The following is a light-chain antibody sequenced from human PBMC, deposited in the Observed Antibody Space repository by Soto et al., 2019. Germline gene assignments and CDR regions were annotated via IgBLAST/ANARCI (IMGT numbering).Light chain of an antibody. Sequence: IVLTQFPATLSLSPWEGATLSVRASQNVANYLAWYQQKPGQAPRLLIYDVSTRATGIPARFSGSGSGTDFTLTITSLEPEDFAVYSCQQRSDWPITFGQGTRLEIK. V-gene: IGKV3-11*01. J-gene: IGKJ5*01. CDR1: QNVANY. CDR2: DVS. CDR3: QQRSDWPIT.